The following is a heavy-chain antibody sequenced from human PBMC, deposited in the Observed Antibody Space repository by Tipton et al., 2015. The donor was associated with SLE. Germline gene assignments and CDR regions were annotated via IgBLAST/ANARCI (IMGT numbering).Heavy chain of an antibody. CDR3: ARCPWEYDSSGYPDY. V-gene: IGHV4-39*07. CDR1: GGSISSSSYY. D-gene: IGHD3-22*01. J-gene: IGHJ4*02. CDR2: IYYSGST. Sequence: LRLSCTVSGGSISSSSYYWGWIRQPPGKGLEWIGSIYYSGSTYYNPSLKSRVTISVDTSKNQFSLKLSSVTAADTAVYYCARCPWEYDSSGYPDYWGQGTLVTVSS.